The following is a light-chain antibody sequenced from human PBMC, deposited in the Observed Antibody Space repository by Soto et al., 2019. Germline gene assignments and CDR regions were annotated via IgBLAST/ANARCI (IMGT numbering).Light chain of an antibody. CDR3: QQRWHWPSNT. J-gene: IGKJ5*01. Sequence: EIVFTQSPGTLSLSPGERATLSCRASQTASSSFLAWYQQTPGQAPRLLIYASSSRATGIPDRFSASGSGTDFTLTISRLETEDFAVYYCQQRWHWPSNTFAQGTRLEIK. CDR1: QTASSSF. CDR2: ASS. V-gene: IGKV3D-20*02.